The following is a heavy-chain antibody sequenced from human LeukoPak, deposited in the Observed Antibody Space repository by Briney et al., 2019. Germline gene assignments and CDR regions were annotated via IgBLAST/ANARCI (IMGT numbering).Heavy chain of an antibody. V-gene: IGHV3-21*01. CDR1: GFTFSIYS. CDR2: ISRSRSYI. Sequence: GGSLRLSCAASGFTFSIYSMNWVRQAPGKGLEWVSSISRSRSYIYYADSMKGRFIISRDNAKNSLYLQINSLRAEDTAVYYCARSAVADTGRGVYAFDIWGQGTMVTVSS. CDR3: ARSAVADTGRGVYAFDI. J-gene: IGHJ3*02. D-gene: IGHD6-19*01.